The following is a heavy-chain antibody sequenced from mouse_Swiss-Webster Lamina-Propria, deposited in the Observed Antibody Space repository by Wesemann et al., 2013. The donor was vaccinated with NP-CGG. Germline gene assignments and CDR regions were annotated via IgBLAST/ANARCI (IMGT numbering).Heavy chain of an antibody. J-gene: IGHJ1*03. CDR2: SRNKANDYTT. CDR1: GFTFSDFY. D-gene: IGHD4-1*01. V-gene: IGHV7-1*01. Sequence: VLSGGGLVQSGRSLRLSCATSGFTFSDFYMEWVRQAPGKGLEWIAASRNKANDYTTEYSASVKGRFIVSRDTSQSILYLQMNALRAEDTAIYYCARDANWDWYFDVWGTGTTVTVSS. CDR3: ARDANWDWYFDV.